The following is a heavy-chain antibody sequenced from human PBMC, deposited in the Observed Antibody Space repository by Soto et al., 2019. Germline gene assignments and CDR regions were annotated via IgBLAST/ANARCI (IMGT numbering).Heavy chain of an antibody. J-gene: IGHJ4*02. Sequence: GGSLRLSCAASGFSFSNYAMTWVRQAPGKGLEWVSSIRGGGGTTYYADSVKGRFTVSRDNSKNTLFLQMNSLRAEDTAIYYCAKVYSDFWGGDTFYFDYWGQGTLVTVSS. CDR1: GFSFSNYA. D-gene: IGHD3-3*01. CDR3: AKVYSDFWGGDTFYFDY. V-gene: IGHV3-23*01. CDR2: IRGGGGTT.